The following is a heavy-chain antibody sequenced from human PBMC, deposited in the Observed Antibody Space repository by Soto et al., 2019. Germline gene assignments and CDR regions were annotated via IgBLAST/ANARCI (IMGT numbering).Heavy chain of an antibody. J-gene: IGHJ1*01. Sequence: GGSLRLSCAASGFAFSSHEMNWIRQAPGKGLEWVSYISSSGTTMYYADSVKGRFTISRDNAKNSLFLQMNSLRAEDTALYYCARRGVYWGQGTLVTVSS. CDR2: ISSSGTTM. D-gene: IGHD2-8*01. CDR1: GFAFSSHE. V-gene: IGHV3-48*03. CDR3: ARRGVY.